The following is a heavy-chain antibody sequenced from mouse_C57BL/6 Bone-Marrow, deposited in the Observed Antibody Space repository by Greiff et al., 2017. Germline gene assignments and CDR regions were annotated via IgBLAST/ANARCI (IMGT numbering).Heavy chain of an antibody. CDR2: FHPYNDDT. D-gene: IGHD2-1*01. CDR3: ARGGNYGGYYFDY. V-gene: IGHV1-47*01. J-gene: IGHJ2*01. CDR1: GYTFTTYP. Sequence: VPLQQSGAELVKPGASVKMSCKASGYTFTTYPIEWMKQNHGKSLEWIGNFHPYNDDTKYNEKFKGKATLTVDKSSSTVYLELSRLTSDDSAVYYCARGGNYGGYYFDYWGQGTTLTVSS.